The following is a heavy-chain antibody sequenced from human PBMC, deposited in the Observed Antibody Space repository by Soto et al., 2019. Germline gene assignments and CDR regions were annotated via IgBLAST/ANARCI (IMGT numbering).Heavy chain of an antibody. J-gene: IGHJ4*02. D-gene: IGHD3-22*01. CDR2: ISHDGSNK. CDR1: GFTFSSYG. Sequence: QVQLVESGGGVIQPGRSLRLSCAASGFTFSSYGMHWVRQAPGKGLEWVAVISHDGSNKYYADSLKGRFTSSRDNSKNTLYLQMNSLRVEDTAVYYCAKEWVYDSSGWSFDYWGQGTLVTVSS. V-gene: IGHV3-30*18. CDR3: AKEWVYDSSGWSFDY.